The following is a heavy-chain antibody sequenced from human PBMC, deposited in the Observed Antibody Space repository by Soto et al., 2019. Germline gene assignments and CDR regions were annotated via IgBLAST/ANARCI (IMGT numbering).Heavy chain of an antibody. Sequence: QGQLVQSGAEVKKPGASVKVSCKASGYTFTSYTIHWVRQAPGQRLEWMEWINAGNGNTKYSQKFQGRVTITRDTSASTAYMERSSLRSEDTAGYDCASEYYFDSSGYYYGMYVWGQGTTVTVSS. CDR2: INAGNGNT. J-gene: IGHJ6*02. V-gene: IGHV1-3*01. D-gene: IGHD3-22*01. CDR1: GYTFTSYT. CDR3: ASEYYFDSSGYYYGMYV.